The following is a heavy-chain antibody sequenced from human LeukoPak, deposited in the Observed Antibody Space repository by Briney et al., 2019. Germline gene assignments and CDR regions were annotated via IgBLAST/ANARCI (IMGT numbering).Heavy chain of an antibody. CDR2: INHSGYT. V-gene: IGHV4-34*01. CDR1: GVSFDDYY. D-gene: IGHD4-17*01. Sequence: PSETLSLTCAVSGVSFDDYYWAWVRQTPGKGLEWIGEINHSGYTNDSPSLKSRVTLSIDTSRKQFSLNLRSVTVADAGTYYCTRMTTVHDYWGQGTLVTVSS. CDR3: TRMTTVHDY. J-gene: IGHJ4*02.